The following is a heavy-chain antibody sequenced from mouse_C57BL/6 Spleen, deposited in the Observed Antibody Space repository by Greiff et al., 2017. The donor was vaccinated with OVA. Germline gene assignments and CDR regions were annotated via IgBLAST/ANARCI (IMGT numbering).Heavy chain of an antibody. J-gene: IGHJ3*01. CDR1: GYTFTDYY. CDR2: IYPGSGNP. V-gene: IGHV1-76*01. Sequence: VKLMESGAELVRPGASVKLSCKASGYTFTDYYINWVKQRPGQGLEWIARIYPGSGNPYYNEKFKGKATLTAEKSSSTAYMQLSSLTSEDSAVYFCARRDSYYGNSWFAYWGQGTLVTVSA. D-gene: IGHD2-10*01. CDR3: ARRDSYYGNSWFAY.